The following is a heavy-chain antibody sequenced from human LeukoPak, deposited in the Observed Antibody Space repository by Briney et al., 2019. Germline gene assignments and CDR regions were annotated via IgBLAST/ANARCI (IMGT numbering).Heavy chain of an antibody. V-gene: IGHV4-4*07. CDR3: ARSPSCGGDCYLLD. Sequence: SETLSLTCTVSGGSISSYYWSWIRQPAGKGLEWIGRIHISGSTNYNPSLKSRVTMSADTSKNQFSLKLSSVTAADTAVYYCARSPSCGGDCYLLDWGQGTLVTVSS. J-gene: IGHJ4*02. D-gene: IGHD2-21*02. CDR1: GGSISSYY. CDR2: IHISGST.